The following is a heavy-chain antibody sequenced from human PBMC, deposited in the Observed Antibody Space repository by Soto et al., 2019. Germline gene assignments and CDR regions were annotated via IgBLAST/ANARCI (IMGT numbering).Heavy chain of an antibody. Sequence: QVQLQQWGAGLLKPSETLSLTCAVYGGSFSGYYWTWIRQPPGTGLEWIGEINHSGSTNYNPSLKXXVPISVDTSKNQFSLKLTSVPAADTAVYYCARDKITGLFDYWGQGTLVTVSS. CDR3: ARDKITGLFDY. CDR2: INHSGST. CDR1: GGSFSGYY. D-gene: IGHD2-8*02. J-gene: IGHJ4*02. V-gene: IGHV4-34*01.